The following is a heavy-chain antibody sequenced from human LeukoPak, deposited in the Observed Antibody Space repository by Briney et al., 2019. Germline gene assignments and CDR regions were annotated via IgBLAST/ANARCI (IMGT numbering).Heavy chain of an antibody. Sequence: ASVKVSCKASGYTFTSYGISWVRQAPGQGLEWMGWISAYIGNTNYAQKLQGRVTMTTDTSTSTAYMELRSLRSDDTAVYYCARDRGYNWDEQEAFDYWGQGTLVTVSS. CDR2: ISAYIGNT. J-gene: IGHJ4*02. D-gene: IGHD1-20*01. CDR1: GYTFTSYG. V-gene: IGHV1-18*01. CDR3: ARDRGYNWDEQEAFDY.